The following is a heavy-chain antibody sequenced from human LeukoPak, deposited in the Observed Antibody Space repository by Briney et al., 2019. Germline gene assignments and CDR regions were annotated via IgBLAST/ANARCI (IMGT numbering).Heavy chain of an antibody. Sequence: SETLSLTCTVSGGSISSGSYYWSWIRQPAGKGLEWIGRIYTSGSTNYNPSLKSRVTISVDTSKNQFSLKLSSVTAADTAVYYCARVSGYSSGWYPYYYYYMDVWGKGTTVTISS. V-gene: IGHV4-61*02. CDR2: IYTSGST. D-gene: IGHD6-19*01. J-gene: IGHJ6*03. CDR3: ARVSGYSSGWYPYYYYYMDV. CDR1: GGSISSGSYY.